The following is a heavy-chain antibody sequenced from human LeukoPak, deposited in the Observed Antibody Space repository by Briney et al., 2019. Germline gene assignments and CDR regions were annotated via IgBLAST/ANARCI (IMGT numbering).Heavy chain of an antibody. CDR1: GGTFSSYA. V-gene: IGHV1-69*13. D-gene: IGHD3-22*01. J-gene: IGHJ3*01. Sequence: ASVKVSCKASGGTFSSYAISWVRQAPGQGLEWMGGIIPIFGTANYAQRFQGRVTITADESTSTAYMEVSSLRSEDTAVYYCAIPRDHYYDSRRLRKRGAFDVWGQGTMVTVSS. CDR2: IIPIFGTA. CDR3: AIPRDHYYDSRRLRKRGAFDV.